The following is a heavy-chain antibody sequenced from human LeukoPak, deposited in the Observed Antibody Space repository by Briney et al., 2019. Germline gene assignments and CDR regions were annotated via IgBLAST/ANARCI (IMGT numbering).Heavy chain of an antibody. CDR1: GGSISSYY. CDR2: IYTSGST. V-gene: IGHV4-4*07. Sequence: SETLSLTCTVSGGSISSYYWSWIRQPAGKGLEWIGRIYTSGSTNYNPSLKSRVTISVDTSKNKFSLKLSSVTAADTAVYYCARGPPSLFYDSSGYLDYWGQGTLVTVSS. CDR3: ARGPPSLFYDSSGYLDY. J-gene: IGHJ4*02. D-gene: IGHD3-22*01.